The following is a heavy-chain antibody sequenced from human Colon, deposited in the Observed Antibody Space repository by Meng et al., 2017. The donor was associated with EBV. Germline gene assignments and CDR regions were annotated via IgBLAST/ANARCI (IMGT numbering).Heavy chain of an antibody. Sequence: PSATLSLISTFSGAYVATGRYYWSWIRHPPGKELEWIAYLYYIGGTNYTPSLKSRLTISLDTSKNQFSLSLRSVTAADTAVYYCARVSGRSFDPWGQGTLVTVSS. CDR2: LYYIGGT. J-gene: IGHJ5*02. CDR3: ARVSGRSFDP. V-gene: IGHV4-61*01. D-gene: IGHD3-10*01. CDR1: GAYVATGRYY.